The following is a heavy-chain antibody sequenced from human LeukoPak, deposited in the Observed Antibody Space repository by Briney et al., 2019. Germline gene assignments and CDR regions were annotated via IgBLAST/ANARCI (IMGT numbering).Heavy chain of an antibody. J-gene: IGHJ4*02. CDR2: ISGSGGST. D-gene: IGHD3-10*01. CDR3: AKDRAYYGSGSYSFDY. V-gene: IGHV3-23*01. CDR1: GFTFSSYA. Sequence: TGGSLRLSCAASGFTFSSYAMSWVRQAPGKGLEWVSAISGSGGSTYYADSVKGRFTISRDNSKNTLYLQMNSLRAEDTAVYYCAKDRAYYGSGSYSFDYWGQGTLVTVSS.